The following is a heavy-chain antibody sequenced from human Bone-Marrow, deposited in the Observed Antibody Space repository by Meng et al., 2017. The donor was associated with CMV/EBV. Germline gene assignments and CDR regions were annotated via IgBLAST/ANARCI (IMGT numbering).Heavy chain of an antibody. J-gene: IGHJ4*02. V-gene: IGHV3-23*01. Sequence: GGSLRLSCAASGFTFSNYAMSWVRQAPGKGLEWVSLISGSGYSTYYADSVKGRFTISRDNSKNTLYLQMNSLRAEDAAVYYCSKPPPHYYDTSGYQLGSFYFNYWGQGTLVTVPS. CDR3: SKPPPHYYDTSGYQLGSFYFNY. CDR1: GFTFSNYA. CDR2: ISGSGYST. D-gene: IGHD3-22*01.